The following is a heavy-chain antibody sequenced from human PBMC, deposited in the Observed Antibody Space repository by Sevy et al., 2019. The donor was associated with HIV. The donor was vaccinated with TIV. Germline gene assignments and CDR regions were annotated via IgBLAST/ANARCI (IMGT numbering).Heavy chain of an antibody. D-gene: IGHD2-15*01. CDR2: ISSSSSTI. Sequence: GGSLRLSCAASGFTFSSYSMNWVRQAPGKGLEWVSYISSSSSTIYYADSVKGRFTISRDNAKNSRYLQMDSLIDEDTAVYSCARDPGCSGGSCYRVTTFDYWGQGTLVTVSS. V-gene: IGHV3-48*02. CDR1: GFTFSSYS. CDR3: ARDPGCSGGSCYRVTTFDY. J-gene: IGHJ4*02.